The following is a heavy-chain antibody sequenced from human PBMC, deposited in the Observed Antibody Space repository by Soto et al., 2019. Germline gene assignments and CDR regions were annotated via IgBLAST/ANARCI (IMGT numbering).Heavy chain of an antibody. CDR3: ASWGVVVAARGDY. J-gene: IGHJ4*02. V-gene: IGHV3-21*06. CDR1: GFTFSSYS. CDR2: ISTSGSYR. Sequence: EVQLVESGGGLVKPGGSLRLSCAASGFTFSSYSMNWVRQAPGKGLEWVSSISTSGSYRYYADSVKGRFTISRDNAKNSLYLQMNSLRAEDTAVYYCASWGVVVAARGDYWGQGTLVTVSS. D-gene: IGHD2-15*01.